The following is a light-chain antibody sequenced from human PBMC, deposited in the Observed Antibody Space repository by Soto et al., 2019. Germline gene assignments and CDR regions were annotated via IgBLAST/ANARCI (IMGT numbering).Light chain of an antibody. CDR2: DAS. J-gene: IGKJ1*01. Sequence: EIVLTQSPATLSLSPGERATLSCRASQSVSSYLAWYQQKPGQAPRLLIYDASNRATGIPARFSGSRSGTEFTLTISSLQPDDFATYYCQQYNSYSWTFGQGTKVDI. CDR1: QSVSSY. V-gene: IGKV3-11*01. CDR3: QQYNSYSWT.